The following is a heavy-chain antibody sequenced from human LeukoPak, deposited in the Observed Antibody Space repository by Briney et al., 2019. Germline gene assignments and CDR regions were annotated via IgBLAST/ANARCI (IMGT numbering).Heavy chain of an antibody. CDR2: IGYRAGI. D-gene: IGHD5-12*01. J-gene: IGHJ5*02. V-gene: IGHV3-23*01. CDR3: ATSGYTGYDRPS. CDR1: GFTFSSHA. Sequence: GGSLRLSCVASGFTFSSHAMAWVRQAPGKGLEWVSVIGYRAGIDYADSGKRRFTISRDDFKNTLYLQLNSLRVEDTAVYYCATSGYTGYDRPSWGQGT.